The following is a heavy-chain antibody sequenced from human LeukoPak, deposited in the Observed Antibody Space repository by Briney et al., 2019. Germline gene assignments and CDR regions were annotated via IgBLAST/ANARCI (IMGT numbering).Heavy chain of an antibody. CDR3: AKGKYSSGWYYFDY. CDR1: GGSFSGPF. V-gene: IGHV3-23*01. CDR2: ISGSGGST. Sequence: ETLSLTCAVYGGSFSGPFWSWIRQSPGKGLEWVSAISGSGGSTYYADSVKGRFTISRDNSKNTLYLQMNSLRAEDTAVYYCAKGKYSSGWYYFDYWGQGTLVTVSS. D-gene: IGHD6-19*01. J-gene: IGHJ4*02.